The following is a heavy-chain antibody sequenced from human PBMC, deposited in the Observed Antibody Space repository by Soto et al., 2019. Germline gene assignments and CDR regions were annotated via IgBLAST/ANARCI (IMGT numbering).Heavy chain of an antibody. CDR2: IYHTGIA. V-gene: IGHV4-4*02. CDR1: GDSITNNHW. Sequence: SDTLSLTCTVYGDSITNNHWWSWVRQPPGKGPELIGEIYHTGIANYNPSLESRVAFSVDKSKIQFSLSLTSVTAADTAVYYCVSKLGPYYYGLDVWGQGTTVTVSS. CDR3: VSKLGPYYYGLDV. J-gene: IGHJ6*02. D-gene: IGHD3-16*01.